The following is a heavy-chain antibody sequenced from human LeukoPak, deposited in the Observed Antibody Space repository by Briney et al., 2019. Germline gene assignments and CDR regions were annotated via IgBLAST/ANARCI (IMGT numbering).Heavy chain of an antibody. CDR1: GGSISSSSYY. CDR3: ARVGGYYASAD. CDR2: IYYSGST. V-gene: IGHV4-39*07. J-gene: IGHJ4*02. Sequence: SETLSLTCTVSGGSISSSSYYWGWIRQPPGKGPEWIGSIYYSGSTYYNPSLKSRVTISVDTSKNQFSLKLSSVTAADTAVYYCARVGGYYASADWGQGTLVTVSS. D-gene: IGHD3-10*01.